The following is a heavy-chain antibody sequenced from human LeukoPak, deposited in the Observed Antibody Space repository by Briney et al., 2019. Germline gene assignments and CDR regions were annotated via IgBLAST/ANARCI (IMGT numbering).Heavy chain of an antibody. Sequence: GRSLRLSCAASGFTFSSYGMHWVRQAPGKGLEGVAVISCDGTYKYYADSVKGRFTISRDNSKNTLYLQMNSLRAEDTAVYYCAKSGQNYYGSVWGQGTQVTASS. CDR3: AKSGQNYYGSV. J-gene: IGHJ4*02. CDR1: GFTFSSYG. V-gene: IGHV3-30*18. D-gene: IGHD3-10*01. CDR2: ISCDGTYK.